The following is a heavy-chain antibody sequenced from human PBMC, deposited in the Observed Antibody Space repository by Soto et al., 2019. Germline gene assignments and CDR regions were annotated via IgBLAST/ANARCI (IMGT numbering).Heavy chain of an antibody. CDR2: IIPIFGTA. J-gene: IGHJ3*02. Sequence: SVNVSCKASGGTFSTYAISWVRQAPGQGLELMGGIIPIFGTAKYAQKFQGRVTITAXXXXXXAXMXLXXLRSEDTAVYYCAREIFGVIISGGRDAFDIWG. CDR1: GGTFSTYA. V-gene: IGHV1-69*13. D-gene: IGHD3-3*01. CDR3: AREIFGVIISGGRDAFDI.